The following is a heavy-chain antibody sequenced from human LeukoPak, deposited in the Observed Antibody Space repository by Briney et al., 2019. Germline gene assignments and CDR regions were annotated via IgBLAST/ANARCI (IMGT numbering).Heavy chain of an antibody. CDR1: GYTFSSYY. V-gene: IGHV1-2*02. D-gene: IGHD3-16*02. CDR3: ARDYYDYVWGSYPIFDY. J-gene: IGHJ4*02. Sequence: ASVKVSCKASGYTFSSYYIHWVRQAPGQGLEWMGWINPNSGGTNYAQKFQGRVTMTRDTSISTAYMELSRLRSDDTAVYYCARDYYDYVWGSYPIFDYWGQGTLVTVSS. CDR2: INPNSGGT.